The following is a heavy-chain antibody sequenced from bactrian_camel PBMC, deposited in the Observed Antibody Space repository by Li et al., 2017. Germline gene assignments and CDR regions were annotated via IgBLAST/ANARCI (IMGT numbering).Heavy chain of an antibody. D-gene: IGHD2*01. Sequence: HVQLVESGGDSVQAGGSLRLSCEVSGFTYTPRCMGWFRQDPGKMNAGVAAIYTGDASTYYSSSVRGRFTVSQDGAKKILYLQMNSMKPEDTAMYYCAACDWDPACSGGYCFRSGNWLGTQVTVS. V-gene: IGHV3S1*01. J-gene: IGHJ4*01. CDR1: GFTYTPRC. CDR2: IYTGDAST.